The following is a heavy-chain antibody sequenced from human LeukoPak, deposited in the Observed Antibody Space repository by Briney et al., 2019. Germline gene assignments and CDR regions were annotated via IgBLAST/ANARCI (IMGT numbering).Heavy chain of an antibody. CDR3: SREGSVSNYGSSFDY. Sequence: SVKVSCKASGGTFSSYAISWVRQAPGQGLEWMGGIIPIFGTANYEQKFQGRVTIPADESTSTAYMELSSLRSDHTAVYYFSREGSVSNYGSSFDYCSQGTLVTVSS. V-gene: IGHV1-69*13. D-gene: IGHD4-11*01. CDR2: IIPIFGTA. J-gene: IGHJ4*02. CDR1: GGTFSSYA.